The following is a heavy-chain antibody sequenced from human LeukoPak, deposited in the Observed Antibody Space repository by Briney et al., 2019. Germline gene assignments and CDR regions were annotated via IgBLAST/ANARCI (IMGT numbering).Heavy chain of an antibody. V-gene: IGHV4-39*07. Sequence: SETLSLTCTVSGGSISSSSYYWGWIRQPPGKGLEWIGEINHSGSTNYNPSLKSRVTISVDTSKNQFSLKLSSVTAADTAVYYCARRSTMVRGRYYYYMDVWGKGTTVTVSS. CDR1: GGSISSSSYY. D-gene: IGHD3-10*01. CDR2: INHSGST. CDR3: ARRSTMVRGRYYYYMDV. J-gene: IGHJ6*03.